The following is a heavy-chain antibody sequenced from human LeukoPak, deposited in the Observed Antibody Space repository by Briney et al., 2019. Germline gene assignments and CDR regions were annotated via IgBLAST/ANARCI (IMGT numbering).Heavy chain of an antibody. Sequence: PSETLSLTCTVSGGSTSSYYWSWIRQPPGKGLEWIGYIYYSGSTNYNPSLKSRVTIPVDTSKNQFSLKLSSVTAADTAVYYCARGRRTRTYYYDSSGSYYFDYWGQGTLVTVSS. V-gene: IGHV4-59*01. CDR2: IYYSGST. CDR1: GGSTSSYY. D-gene: IGHD3-22*01. CDR3: ARGRRTRTYYYDSSGSYYFDY. J-gene: IGHJ4*02.